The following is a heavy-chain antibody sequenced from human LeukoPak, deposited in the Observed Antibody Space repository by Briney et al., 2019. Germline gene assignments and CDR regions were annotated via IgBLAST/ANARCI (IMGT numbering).Heavy chain of an antibody. Sequence: PSETLSLTCTVAGGSISSYYWSWIRQPPGKGLEWIEYIYYSGSTNYNPSLKGRVTISVDTSKNQFSLKLSSVTAADTAVYYCARVTQQLVPYFDYWGQGTLVTVSS. V-gene: IGHV4-59*01. CDR1: GGSISSYY. D-gene: IGHD6-13*01. J-gene: IGHJ4*02. CDR2: IYYSGST. CDR3: ARVTQQLVPYFDY.